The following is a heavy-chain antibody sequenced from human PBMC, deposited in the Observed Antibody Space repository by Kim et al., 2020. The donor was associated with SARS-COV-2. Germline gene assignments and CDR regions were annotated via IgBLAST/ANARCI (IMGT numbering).Heavy chain of an antibody. Sequence: GGSLRLSCEASGFTFSNYSMNWVRQAPGKGLEWVSSSSSNSNYIYYADSVKGRFTISRDNAKNSLYLQMNSLRAEDTAIYYCVRKPSQVYSYHFDYWSQGPLLPVSS. J-gene: IGHJ4*02. CDR2: SSSNSNYI. D-gene: IGHD5-18*01. CDR1: GFTFSNYS. V-gene: IGHV3-21*01. CDR3: VRKPSQVYSYHFDY.